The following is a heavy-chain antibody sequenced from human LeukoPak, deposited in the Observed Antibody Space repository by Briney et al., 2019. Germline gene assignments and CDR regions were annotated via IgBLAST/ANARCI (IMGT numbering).Heavy chain of an antibody. CDR1: GFIFSNYG. CDR2: ISVYNGQT. CDR3: VRDSVVIAANPRDY. D-gene: IGHD2-15*01. J-gene: IGHJ4*02. Sequence: APVKACDTTSGFIFSNYGFSWIRQAPGQGLEWMGWISVYNGQTDYAHNLQGRVIMTTDTSTSTLYMELKSLRSDDTAVYYCVRDSVVIAANPRDYWGGRGLVAVCS. V-gene: IGHV1-18*01.